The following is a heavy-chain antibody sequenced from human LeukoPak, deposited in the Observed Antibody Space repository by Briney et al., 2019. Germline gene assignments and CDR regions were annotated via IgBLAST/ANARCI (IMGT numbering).Heavy chain of an antibody. J-gene: IGHJ4*02. Sequence: PGGSLRLSCAASGFTFSSYSMNWVRLAPGKGLEWVANIKEDGTETYYVDSVKGRFTISRDNAKNSLYLQMNSLRAEDTAVYYCAMDSIAVAATYDYWGQGTLVTVSS. CDR1: GFTFSSYS. D-gene: IGHD6-19*01. CDR3: AMDSIAVAATYDY. CDR2: IKEDGTET. V-gene: IGHV3-7*03.